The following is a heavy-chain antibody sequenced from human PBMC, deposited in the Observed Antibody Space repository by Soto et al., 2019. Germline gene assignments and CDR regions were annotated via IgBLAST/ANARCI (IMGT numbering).Heavy chain of an antibody. V-gene: IGHV3-64*01. CDR2: ISSNGGTT. D-gene: IGHD1-7*01. J-gene: IGHJ4*02. Sequence: EVQLAESGGGMVQPGGSLRLSCVASGFTFSSYDMHWVRQAPGKGLEYVSSISSNGGTTYYGNSVKGRFTISRDKSKKTLYLQMGSLRAEDMAVYYCVRRVSGNYDYWGQGTLVTVSS. CDR3: VRRVSGNYDY. CDR1: GFTFSSYD.